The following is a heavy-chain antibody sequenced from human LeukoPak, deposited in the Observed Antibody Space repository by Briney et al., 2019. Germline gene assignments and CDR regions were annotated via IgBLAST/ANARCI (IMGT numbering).Heavy chain of an antibody. V-gene: IGHV3-20*04. J-gene: IGHJ6*03. Sequence: GGSLRLSCAASGFTFDDYGMTWVRQAPGKGLEWVSGINWNGDTIGYADSVKGRFTISRDNAKNSLYLQMNSLRAEDTALYYCARATGVLGLYSGYAEGGSYYYYYYMDVWGKGTTVTISS. CDR3: ARATGVLGLYSGYAEGGSYYYYYYMDV. CDR2: INWNGDTI. CDR1: GFTFDDYG. D-gene: IGHD5-12*01.